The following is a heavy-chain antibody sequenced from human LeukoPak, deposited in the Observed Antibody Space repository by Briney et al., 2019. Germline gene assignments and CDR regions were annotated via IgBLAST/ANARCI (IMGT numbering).Heavy chain of an antibody. CDR3: ASTYYYDSSGRYYFDY. CDR2: IIPILGIA. D-gene: IGHD3-22*01. CDR1: GGTFSSYA. Sequence: SVKVSCKASGGTFSSYAISWVRQAPGQGLEWMGRIIPILGIANYAQKFQGRVTITADKSTSTAYMELSSLRSEDTAVYYCASTYYYDSSGRYYFDYWGQGTLVTVSS. V-gene: IGHV1-69*04. J-gene: IGHJ4*02.